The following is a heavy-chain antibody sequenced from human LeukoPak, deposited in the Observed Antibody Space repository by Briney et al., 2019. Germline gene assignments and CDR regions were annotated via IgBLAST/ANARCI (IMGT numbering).Heavy chain of an antibody. CDR3: ARGSYCSGGSCYPLFDY. CDR1: GFTVSSNC. D-gene: IGHD2-15*01. Sequence: GGSLRLSCAASGFTVSSNCMNWVRQAPGKGLEWVSGIYSDGSTYYADSVKGRFTISRDNSKNTLYLQMNSLRAEDTAVYYCARGSYCSGGSCYPLFDYWGQGTLVTVSS. V-gene: IGHV3-53*01. CDR2: IYSDGST. J-gene: IGHJ4*02.